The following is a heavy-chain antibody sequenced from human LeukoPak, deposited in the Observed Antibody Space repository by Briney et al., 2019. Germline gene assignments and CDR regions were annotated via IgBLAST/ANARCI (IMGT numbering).Heavy chain of an antibody. V-gene: IGHV1-8*01. J-gene: IGHJ5*02. CDR2: MNPNSGNT. CDR3: ARGALISLLWFGEFDP. D-gene: IGHD3-10*01. Sequence: ASVKVSCKASGYTFTSYDINWVRQATGQGLEWMGWMNPNSGNTGYAQKFQGRVTMTRNTSISTAYMELSSLRSEDTAVYYCARGALISLLWFGEFDPWGQGTLVTVSS. CDR1: GYTFTSYD.